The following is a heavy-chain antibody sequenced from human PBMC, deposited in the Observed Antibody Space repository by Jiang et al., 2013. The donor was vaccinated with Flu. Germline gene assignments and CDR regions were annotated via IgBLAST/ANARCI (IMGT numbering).Heavy chain of an antibody. Sequence: LLKPSETLSLTCAVYGGSFSGYYWSWIRQPPGKGLEWIGEINHSGSTNYNPSLKSRVTISVDTSKNQFSLKLSSVTAADTAVYYCASYYYDSSGYSAGYYWGQGTLVTVSS. CDR1: GGSFSGYY. CDR3: ASYYYDSSGYSAGYY. J-gene: IGHJ4*02. V-gene: IGHV4-34*01. D-gene: IGHD3-22*01. CDR2: INHSGST.